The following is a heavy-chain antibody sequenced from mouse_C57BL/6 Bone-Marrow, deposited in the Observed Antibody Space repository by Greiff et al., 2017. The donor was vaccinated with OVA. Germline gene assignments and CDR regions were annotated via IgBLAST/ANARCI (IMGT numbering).Heavy chain of an antibody. J-gene: IGHJ3*01. V-gene: IGHV6-3*01. CDR1: GFTFSNYW. CDR2: IRLKSDNYAT. D-gene: IGHD2-3*01. Sequence: EVHLVESGGGLVQPGGSMKLSCVASGFTFSNYWMNWVRQSPEKGLEWVAQIRLKSDNYATHYAESVKGRFTISRDDSKSSVYLQMNNLRAEDTGIYYCTVYDGYPAWFAYWGQGTLVTVSA. CDR3: TVYDGYPAWFAY.